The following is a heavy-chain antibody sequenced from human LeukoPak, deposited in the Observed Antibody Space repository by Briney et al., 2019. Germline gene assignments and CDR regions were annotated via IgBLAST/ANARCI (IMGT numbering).Heavy chain of an antibody. CDR1: GYTFTSYG. Sequence: GASVKVSCKASGYTFTSYGISWVRHAPGQGHERMGWISAYSGNTNYVQKHQGRVTMTTDTSTSTAYMELRSLRSDETAIYYCARGGITMFMESDYWGQGTLVTVSS. CDR2: ISAYSGNT. V-gene: IGHV1-18*01. D-gene: IGHD3-3*01. CDR3: ARGGITMFMESDY. J-gene: IGHJ4*02.